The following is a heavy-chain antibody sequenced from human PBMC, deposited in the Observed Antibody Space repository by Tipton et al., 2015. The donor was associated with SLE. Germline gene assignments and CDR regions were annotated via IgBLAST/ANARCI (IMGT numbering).Heavy chain of an antibody. D-gene: IGHD5-12*01. J-gene: IGHJ6*03. Sequence: QLAQSGAEVKKPGESLKISCKGSGYSFTTYWIGWVRQVPGKGLEWVGIIYPGDSDTRYSPSFQGQVTISADKSISTAYLQWSSLKASDTAMYYCARSVWWLPPDHYYYMDVWGKGTTVTVSS. CDR2: IYPGDSDT. CDR3: ARSVWWLPPDHYYYMDV. V-gene: IGHV5-51*03. CDR1: GYSFTTYW.